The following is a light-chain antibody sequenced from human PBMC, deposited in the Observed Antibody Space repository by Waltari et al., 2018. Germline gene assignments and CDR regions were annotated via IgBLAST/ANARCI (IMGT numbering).Light chain of an antibody. CDR2: HDD. V-gene: IGLV3-1*01. Sequence: SYELTQPPAVSVSPVQTASITCSGDTLVDKFVCGYPQKAGQSPLLAIFHDDKRPSGIPERFSGSNSGNTATLTISGTQAMDEADYYCQAWDSGTVFGGGTKLTVL. CDR1: TLVDKF. CDR3: QAWDSGTV. J-gene: IGLJ2*01.